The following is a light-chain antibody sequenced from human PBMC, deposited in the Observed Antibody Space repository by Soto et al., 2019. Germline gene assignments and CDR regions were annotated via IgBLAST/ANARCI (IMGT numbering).Light chain of an antibody. CDR1: SSDVGAYNY. V-gene: IGLV2-11*01. J-gene: IGLJ3*02. CDR2: DVS. Sequence: QSVLTQPRSVSGSPGQSVTISCTGTSSDVGAYNYVSWCQQHPGKAPKLMIYDVSKRPSGVPDRFSGSKSGNTASLTISGLQAEDEADYYCCSYAGSYTWVFGGGTKLTVL. CDR3: CSYAGSYTWV.